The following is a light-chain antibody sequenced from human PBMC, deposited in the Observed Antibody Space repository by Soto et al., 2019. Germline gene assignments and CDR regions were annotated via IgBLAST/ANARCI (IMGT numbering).Light chain of an antibody. CDR2: DVT. V-gene: IGLV2-11*01. Sequence: QSALTQPPSASGSPGQSVTISCTGTSSDVGGYNYVSWYQQHPGEAPKLIIYDVTERPSGVPDRFSGSRSGNTASLTISGLQAEDEADYHCCSYAGSYTLVIFGGGTKVTVL. CDR1: SSDVGGYNY. CDR3: CSYAGSYTLVI. J-gene: IGLJ2*01.